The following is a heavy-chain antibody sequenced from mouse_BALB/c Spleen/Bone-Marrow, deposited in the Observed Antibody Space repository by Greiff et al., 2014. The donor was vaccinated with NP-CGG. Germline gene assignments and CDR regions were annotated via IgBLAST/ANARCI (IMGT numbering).Heavy chain of an antibody. CDR2: IYPGDGDT. CDR3: ARTGAYYGSMDY. J-gene: IGHJ4*01. CDR1: GYTFTSYW. V-gene: IGHV1-87*01. Sequence: VQLQQSGAELARPGASVKLSCKASGYTFTSYWMQWVKQRPGQGLEWIGAIYPGDGDTRYTQKLKGKATLTADKSSSTAYMQLSSLASEDSAVYYCARTGAYYGSMDYWGQGTSVTVSS. D-gene: IGHD2-10*01.